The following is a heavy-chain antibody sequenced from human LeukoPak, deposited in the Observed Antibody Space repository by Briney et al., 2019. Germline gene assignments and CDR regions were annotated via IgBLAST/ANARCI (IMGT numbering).Heavy chain of an antibody. V-gene: IGHV3-30*19. CDR1: GFTFSSYG. J-gene: IGHJ6*02. D-gene: IGHD6-13*01. CDR3: ARDLLSRAAAGYGMDV. CDR2: IWYDGSNK. Sequence: GRPLRLSCAASGFTFSSYGMHWVRQAPGKGLEWVAVIWYDGSNKYYADSVKGRFTISRDNSKNTLYLQMNSLRAEDTAVYYCARDLLSRAAAGYGMDVWGQGTTVTVSS.